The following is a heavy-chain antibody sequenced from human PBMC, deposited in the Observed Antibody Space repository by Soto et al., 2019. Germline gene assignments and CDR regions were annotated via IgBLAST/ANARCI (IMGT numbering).Heavy chain of an antibody. CDR2: IYRTGST. CDR1: GGSFTSNNW. J-gene: IGHJ6*02. Sequence: PSETLSLTCAVSGGSFTSNNWWTWVRQPPGQGLEWIGEIYRTGSTNYNPSLKSRVTISVDTSKNQFSLKLSSVTAADTAVYYCARQRIAAAGSGSYYYYYGMDVWGQGTTVTVSS. CDR3: ARQRIAAAGSGSYYYYYGMDV. V-gene: IGHV4-4*02. D-gene: IGHD6-13*01.